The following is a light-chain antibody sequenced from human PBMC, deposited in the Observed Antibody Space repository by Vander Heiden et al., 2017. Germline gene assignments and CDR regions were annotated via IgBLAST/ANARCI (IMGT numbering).Light chain of an antibody. CDR3: QSYDSGPYV. J-gene: IGLJ1*01. CDR2: GNN. V-gene: IGLV1-40*01. Sequence: QSVLTQPPSVSGAPGQRVTISCTGTSSTIGAGYDVYWYQQLPGPAPKLLIYGNNNRPSGVPDRFSGSKSGTSASLAITGLQAEDEADYYCQSYDSGPYVFGTGTRVTVL. CDR1: SSTIGAGYD.